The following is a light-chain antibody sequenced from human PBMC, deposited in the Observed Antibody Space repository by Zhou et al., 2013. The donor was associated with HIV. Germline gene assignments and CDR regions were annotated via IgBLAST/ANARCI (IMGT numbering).Light chain of an antibody. CDR3: QQYNNWPLYT. J-gene: IGKJ2*01. V-gene: IGKV3-20*01. CDR2: GAS. CDR1: QSVSSSY. Sequence: EIVMTQSPATLSVSPGERATLSCRASQSVSSSYLAWYQQKPGQAPRLLIYGASSRATGIPDRFSGSGSGTDFTLTISRLEPEDFAVYYCQQYNNWPLYTFGQGTKLEIK.